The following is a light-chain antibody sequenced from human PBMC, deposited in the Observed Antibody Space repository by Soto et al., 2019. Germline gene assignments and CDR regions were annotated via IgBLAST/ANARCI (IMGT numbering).Light chain of an antibody. CDR1: SSDVGGYNY. CDR2: EVS. Sequence: QSALTQPPSASGSPGQSVTISCTGTSSDVGGYNYVSWYQQHPGKAPKLMIYEVSKRPSGVPDRFSGYKSANTASLTVSGLQAEDEADYYCSSYAGNNNLVFGGGTKLTVL. V-gene: IGLV2-8*01. CDR3: SSYAGNNNLV. J-gene: IGLJ3*02.